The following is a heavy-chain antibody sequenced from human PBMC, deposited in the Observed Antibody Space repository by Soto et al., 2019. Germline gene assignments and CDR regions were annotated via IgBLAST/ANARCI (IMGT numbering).Heavy chain of an antibody. CDR3: ARERVLRGEDYYGMDV. J-gene: IGHJ6*02. Sequence: QVQLVESGGGVVQPGRSLRLSCAASGFTFSSYGMHWVRQAPGKGLEWVAVIWYDGSNKYYADSVKGRFTISRDNSKNTLYLQMNSLRAEDTAVYYCARERVLRGEDYYGMDVWGQGTTVTVSS. CDR1: GFTFSSYG. V-gene: IGHV3-33*01. D-gene: IGHD3-10*01. CDR2: IWYDGSNK.